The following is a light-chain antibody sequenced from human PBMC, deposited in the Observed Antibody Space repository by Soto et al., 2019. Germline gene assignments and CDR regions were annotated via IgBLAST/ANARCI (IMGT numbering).Light chain of an antibody. CDR3: SSYTTSGTPYV. J-gene: IGLJ1*01. V-gene: IGLV2-11*01. CDR2: DVT. Sequence: QSALTQPRSLSGSPGQSVTISCTGTSSDVGGYNFVSWYQQHPGTAPKLMIYDVTKRPSGVPDRFSGSKSGNTASLTISGLQPEDEADYYCSSYTTSGTPYVFGTGTKVTVL. CDR1: SSDVGGYNF.